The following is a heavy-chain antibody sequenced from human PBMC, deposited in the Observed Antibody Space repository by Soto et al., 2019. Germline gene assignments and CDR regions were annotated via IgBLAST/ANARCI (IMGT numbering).Heavy chain of an antibody. Sequence: QVQLVQSGPEVKKPGASVKVSCKTSGYTFTSYGISWVRQAPGQGLEWMGWISTYKGNTNYAQKFQGRVTMTTGTSTSTAYMELRSLRSDDTAVYYCATRSPAFDYWGQGTLVTVSS. J-gene: IGHJ4*02. CDR1: GYTFTSYG. CDR3: ATRSPAFDY. V-gene: IGHV1-18*01. CDR2: ISTYKGNT.